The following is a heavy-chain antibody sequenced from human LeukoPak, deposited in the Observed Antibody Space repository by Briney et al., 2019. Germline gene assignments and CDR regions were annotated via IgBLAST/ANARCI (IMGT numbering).Heavy chain of an antibody. CDR1: GFTFSSYE. V-gene: IGHV3-48*03. CDR3: ARVSWLLSPPDY. J-gene: IGHJ4*02. CDR2: ISSSGSTI. Sequence: SGGSLRLSCAASGFTFSSYEMNWVRQAPGKGLEGVSYISSSGSTIYYADSVKGRFTISRDNAKNSLYLQMNSLRAEDTAVYYCARVSWLLSPPDYWGQGTLVTVSS. D-gene: IGHD2-2*01.